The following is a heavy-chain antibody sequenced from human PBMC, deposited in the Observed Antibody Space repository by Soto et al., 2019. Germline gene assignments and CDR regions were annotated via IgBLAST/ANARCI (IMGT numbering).Heavy chain of an antibody. J-gene: IGHJ4*02. Sequence: QVQLVQSGAEVKKPGASVKVSCKASGYTFTGYYMHWVRQAPGQGLEWMGWINPNSGGTNYAQKFQRWVTMTRDTPSTTAFMELCTVTSDDTAVYYCARGLRYYGAGGYSYFDCWGQGTLVTVSS. CDR2: INPNSGGT. D-gene: IGHD3-10*01. V-gene: IGHV1-2*04. CDR3: ARGLRYYGAGGYSYFDC. CDR1: GYTFTGYY.